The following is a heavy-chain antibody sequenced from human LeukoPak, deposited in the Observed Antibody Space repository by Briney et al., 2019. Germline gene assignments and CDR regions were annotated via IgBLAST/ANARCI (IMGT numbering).Heavy chain of an antibody. CDR2: FTSMSRTI. Sequence: MSGGSLRLSCAASGFTFSSYAMTWVRQAPGKGLEWVSSFTSMSRTIYYADSVKGRFTISRDDAKKSLYLQMNSLRVEDTAIYYCARQSSGIAATDKIDYWGQGTLVTVSS. V-gene: IGHV3-21*01. D-gene: IGHD6-13*01. J-gene: IGHJ4*02. CDR3: ARQSSGIAATDKIDY. CDR1: GFTFSSYA.